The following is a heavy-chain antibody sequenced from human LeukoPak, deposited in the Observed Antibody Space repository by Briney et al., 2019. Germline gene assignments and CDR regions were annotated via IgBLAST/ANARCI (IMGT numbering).Heavy chain of an antibody. D-gene: IGHD3-3*01. J-gene: IGHJ4*02. CDR1: GFTFSSYA. V-gene: IGHV3-23*01. CDR2: ISGSGGST. Sequence: GGSLRLSCAASGFTFSSYAMSWVRQAPGKGLEWVSAISGSGGSTYYADSVKGRFTISRDNSKNTLYLQMNSLRAEDTAVYYCAKSSKEWYYDFWSGYPDFDYWGQGTLVTVSS. CDR3: AKSSKEWYYDFWSGYPDFDY.